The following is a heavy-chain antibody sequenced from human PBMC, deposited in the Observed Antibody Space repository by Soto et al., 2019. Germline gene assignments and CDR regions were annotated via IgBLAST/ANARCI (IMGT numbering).Heavy chain of an antibody. J-gene: IGHJ3*02. V-gene: IGHV1-69*13. D-gene: IGHD6-13*01. CDR1: GGTFRSYA. CDR3: ARSFPEKIAAAGIFYAFDI. CDR2: IIPIFGTA. Sequence: GASVQVSCKASGGTFRSYAIIWVRQAPGQGLEWMGGIIPIFGTANYAQNFQGRVTITADESTSTAYMELSSLRSEDTAVYYCARSFPEKIAAAGIFYAFDIWGQGTMVTVSS.